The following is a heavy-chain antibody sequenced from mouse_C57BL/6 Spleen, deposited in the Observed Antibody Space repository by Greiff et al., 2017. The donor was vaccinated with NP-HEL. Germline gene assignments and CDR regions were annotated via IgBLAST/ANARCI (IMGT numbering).Heavy chain of an antibody. J-gene: IGHJ4*01. CDR2: IDPSDSYT. D-gene: IGHD2-1*01. V-gene: IGHV1-59*01. CDR1: GYTFTSYW. CDR3: ARGYGNYHYYAMDY. Sequence: VQLQQPGAELVRPGTSVKLSCKASGYTFTSYWMHWVKQRPGQGLEWIGVIDPSDSYTNYNQKFKGKATLTVDTSSSTAYMQLSSLTSEDSAVYYCARGYGNYHYYAMDYWGQGTSVTVSS.